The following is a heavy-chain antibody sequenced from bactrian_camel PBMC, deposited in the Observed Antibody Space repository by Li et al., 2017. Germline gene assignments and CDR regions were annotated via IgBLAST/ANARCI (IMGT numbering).Heavy chain of an antibody. CDR1: GNTASVTY. Sequence: VQLVESGGGSVQAGGSLRLSCGASGNTASVTYMGWFRQAPGKEREGVAAIGSDGSTNYADSVKGRFTISKDNARNTLYLQMNSLKTEDTAVYYCATRLWYVPSDWGQGTQVTVS. J-gene: IGHJ4*01. CDR2: IGSDGST. CDR3: ATRLWYVPSD. D-gene: IGHD2*01. V-gene: IGHV3S53*01.